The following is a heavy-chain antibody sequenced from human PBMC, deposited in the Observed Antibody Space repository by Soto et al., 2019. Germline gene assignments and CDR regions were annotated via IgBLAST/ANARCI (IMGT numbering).Heavy chain of an antibody. CDR2: IIPIFGTA. V-gene: IGHV1-69*13. J-gene: IGHJ4*02. D-gene: IGHD5-12*01. Sequence: EASVKVSCKASGGTFSSYAISWVRQAPGQGLEWMGGIIPIFGTANYAQKFQGRVTITADESTSTAYMELSGLRSEDTAVYYCATSRDGYNYEAGYWGQGTLVTVPS. CDR3: ATSRDGYNYEAGY. CDR1: GGTFSSYA.